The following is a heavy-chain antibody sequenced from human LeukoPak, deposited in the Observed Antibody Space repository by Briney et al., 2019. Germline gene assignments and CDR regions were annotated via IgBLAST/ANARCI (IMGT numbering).Heavy chain of an antibody. J-gene: IGHJ3*02. CDR2: IFTSGST. Sequence: PSETLSLTCAVSGGSINNYYWSWIRQPAGKGLEWIGRIFTSGSTNYNASLKSRVTMSVDTSKNQFSLKLRSMTAADTAVYYCARAPFTGKDSFDIWGQGTMVTVSS. CDR3: ARAPFTGKDSFDI. CDR1: GGSINNYY. D-gene: IGHD3-16*01. V-gene: IGHV4-4*07.